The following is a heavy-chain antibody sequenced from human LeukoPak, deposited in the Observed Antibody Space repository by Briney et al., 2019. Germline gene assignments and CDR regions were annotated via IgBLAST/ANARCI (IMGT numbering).Heavy chain of an antibody. CDR1: GGTFSSYT. V-gene: IGHV1-69*02. D-gene: IGHD3-22*01. J-gene: IGHJ3*02. CDR2: IIPILGIA. CDR3: ASKGVRYYDSSGYYGGSAFDI. Sequence: SVKVSCKASGGTFSSYTISWVRQAPGQGLEWMGRIIPILGIANYAQKFQGRVTITADKSTSTAYMELSSLRSEDTAVYYCASKGVRYYDSSGYYGGSAFDIWGQGIMVTVSS.